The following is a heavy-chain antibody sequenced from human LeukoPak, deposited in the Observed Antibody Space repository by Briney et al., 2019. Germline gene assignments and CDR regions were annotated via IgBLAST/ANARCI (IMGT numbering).Heavy chain of an antibody. CDR3: ARERLYYYDSSGYPAYYFDY. CDR1: GFTFSSYW. J-gene: IGHJ4*02. V-gene: IGHV3-7*01. Sequence: GGSLRLSCAASGFTFSSYWMSWVRQAPGKGLEWVANIKQDGSEKYYLDSVKGRFTISRDNAKNSLYLQMNSLRAEDTAVYYCARERLYYYDSSGYPAYYFDYWGQGTLVTVSS. D-gene: IGHD3-22*01. CDR2: IKQDGSEK.